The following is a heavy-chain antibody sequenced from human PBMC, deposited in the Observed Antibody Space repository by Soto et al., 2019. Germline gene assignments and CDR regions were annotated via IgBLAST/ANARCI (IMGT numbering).Heavy chain of an antibody. CDR3: VGRHVSATGIDWFDR. V-gene: IGHV1-3*01. CDR1: GYTFTSYG. Sequence: ASVKVSCKASGYTFTSYGIHWVRQAPGQRLEWMGWINAANGDTKYSPKFQGRVTITRDTSASTAYMELSSLSSEATAVYYCVGRHVSATGIDWFDRWGKGTLVAV. J-gene: IGHJ5*02. CDR2: INAANGDT. D-gene: IGHD6-13*01.